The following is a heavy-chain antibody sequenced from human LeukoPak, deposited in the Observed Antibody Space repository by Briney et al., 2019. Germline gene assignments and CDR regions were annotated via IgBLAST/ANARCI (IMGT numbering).Heavy chain of an antibody. J-gene: IGHJ4*02. CDR2: ISGSGGST. CDR1: GFTFSSYA. Sequence: GGSLRPSCAASGFTFSSYAMSWVRQAPGKGLEWVSAISGSGGSTYYADSVKGRFTISRDNSKNTLYLQMNSLRAEDTAVYYCAKDGSDLVVVPAANDYWGQGTLVTVSS. CDR3: AKDGSDLVVVPAANDY. V-gene: IGHV3-23*01. D-gene: IGHD2-2*01.